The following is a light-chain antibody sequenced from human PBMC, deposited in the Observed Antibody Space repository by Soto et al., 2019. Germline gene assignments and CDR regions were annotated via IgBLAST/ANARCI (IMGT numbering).Light chain of an antibody. V-gene: IGLV2-14*01. CDR1: STDIGGYNY. CDR2: EAI. Sequence: QSALTQPASVSGSLGQSITISCTGSSTDIGGYNYVSWYQQYAGKAPKLIIYEAINRPSGVSSRFSGSKSGNTACLTISGLQAEDEADYYCTSYSTTTTLYVFGTGTKLIVL. J-gene: IGLJ1*01. CDR3: TSYSTTTTLYV.